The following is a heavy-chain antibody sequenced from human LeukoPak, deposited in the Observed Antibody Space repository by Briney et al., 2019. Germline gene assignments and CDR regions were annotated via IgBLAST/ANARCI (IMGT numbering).Heavy chain of an antibody. CDR2: IYYSGST. V-gene: IGHV4-59*01. Sequence: SETLSLTCTVSGGSISSYYWSWIRQPPGKGLEWIGYIYYSGSTNYNPSLKSRVTISVDTSKNQFSLKLSSVTAADTAVYYCARRKGGSGGLQEPYYYMDVWGKGTTVTISS. CDR3: ARRKGGSGGLQEPYYYMDV. J-gene: IGHJ6*03. D-gene: IGHD3-10*01. CDR1: GGSISSYY.